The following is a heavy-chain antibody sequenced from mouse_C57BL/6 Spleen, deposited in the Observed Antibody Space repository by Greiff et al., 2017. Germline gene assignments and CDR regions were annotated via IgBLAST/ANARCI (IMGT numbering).Heavy chain of an antibody. CDR1: GFTFSDYY. J-gene: IGHJ2*01. CDR3: ARRRYYGSFDY. D-gene: IGHD1-2*01. V-gene: IGHV5-16*02. Sequence: EVKVVESEGGLVQPGSSMKLSCTASGFTFSDYYMAWVRQVPEKGLEWVANINYDGSSTYYLDSLKSRFIISRDNAKNILYLQMSSLKSEDTATYYCARRRYYGSFDYWGQGTTLTVSS. CDR2: INYDGSST.